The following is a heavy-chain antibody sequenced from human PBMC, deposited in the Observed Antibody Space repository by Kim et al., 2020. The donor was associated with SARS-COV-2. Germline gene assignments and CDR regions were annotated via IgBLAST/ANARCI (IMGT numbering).Heavy chain of an antibody. Sequence: SETLSLTCAVYGGSFSGNYWSWIRQPPGKGLEWIGEINHSGSINYNPSLKSRVTISVDTSKNQFSLKLSSVTAADTAVYYCARGRKWGWYYYYYGLDVWGQGTTVTVS. D-gene: IGHD6-19*01. J-gene: IGHJ6*02. CDR3: ARGRKWGWYYYYYGLDV. CDR1: GGSFSGNY. V-gene: IGHV4-34*01. CDR2: INHSGSI.